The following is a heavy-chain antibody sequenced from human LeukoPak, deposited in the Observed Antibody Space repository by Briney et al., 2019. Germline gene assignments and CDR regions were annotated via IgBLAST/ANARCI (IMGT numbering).Heavy chain of an antibody. CDR3: ARGDYYGCNFDY. J-gene: IGHJ4*02. Sequence: PSETLSLTCTVSGGSIRSYYWSWIRQPPGKGLEWIGYIYNSGSTNYNPSLKSRVTISVDTSKNQFSLKLSSVTAADTAVYYCARGDYYGCNFDYWGQGTLVTVSS. V-gene: IGHV4-59*01. CDR1: GGSIRSYY. D-gene: IGHD3-10*01. CDR2: IYNSGST.